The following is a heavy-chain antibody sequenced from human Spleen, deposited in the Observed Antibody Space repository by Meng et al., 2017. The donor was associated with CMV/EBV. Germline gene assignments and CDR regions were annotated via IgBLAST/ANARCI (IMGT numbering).Heavy chain of an antibody. CDR3: ARDLGGAGEYYFDY. CDR1: GFIFSDYY. CDR2: ISSSGTI. D-gene: IGHD7-27*01. V-gene: IGHV3-69-1*01. Sequence: GESLKISCAASGFIFSDYYMNWVRQAPGKGLEWVSSISSSGTIYYADSVKGRFTISRDNAKNSLYLQMNSLRAEDTAVYYCARDLGGAGEYYFDYWGQGTLVTVSS. J-gene: IGHJ4*02.